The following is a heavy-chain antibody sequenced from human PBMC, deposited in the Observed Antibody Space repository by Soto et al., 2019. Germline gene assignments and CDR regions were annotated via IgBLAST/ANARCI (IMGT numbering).Heavy chain of an antibody. D-gene: IGHD6-13*01. CDR1: GGSINSGDDY. V-gene: IGHV4-30-4*01. J-gene: IGHJ4*02. CDR3: ARDRGAAAGLGYFAS. CDR2: IPYSGST. Sequence: QVQLQESGPGLVKPSQTLSLTCSVSGGSINSGDDYWSWVRQSPGKGLGWIGYIPYSGSTYYNPSLRSRLTISVDTSKNHFSLQLNSVTAADTAVYYCARDRGAAAGLGYFASWGQGTLVTVSS.